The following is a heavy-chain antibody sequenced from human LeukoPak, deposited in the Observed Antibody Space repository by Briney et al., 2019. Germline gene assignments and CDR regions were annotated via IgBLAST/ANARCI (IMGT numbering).Heavy chain of an antibody. CDR3: AKDTTPRNSIWDYFGK. D-gene: IGHD1-1*01. CDR1: GFSFDICA. V-gene: IGHV3-23*01. CDR2: IGGPTET. J-gene: IGHJ4*02. Sequence: GGSLRLSCVASGFSFDICAMSWVRQAPGKGPEWVSSIGGPTETFYADSVKGRFPVSRDNSQNTLYLQMNSLRAEDTAVYYCAKDTTPRNSIWDYFGKWGQGALVTVST.